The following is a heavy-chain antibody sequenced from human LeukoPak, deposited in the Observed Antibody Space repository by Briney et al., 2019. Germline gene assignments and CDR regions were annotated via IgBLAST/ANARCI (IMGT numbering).Heavy chain of an antibody. Sequence: PGGSLRLSCAASGFTISSYWMHWVRQPQGKGLVWVSRINSDGSITSYADSVKGRFTISRVNAKNKLYLQMNSLRAEDTAMYYCARSSYDFWRMNYWGQGTLVTVSS. V-gene: IGHV3-74*01. D-gene: IGHD3-3*01. J-gene: IGHJ4*02. CDR2: INSDGSIT. CDR1: GFTISSYW. CDR3: ARSSYDFWRMNY.